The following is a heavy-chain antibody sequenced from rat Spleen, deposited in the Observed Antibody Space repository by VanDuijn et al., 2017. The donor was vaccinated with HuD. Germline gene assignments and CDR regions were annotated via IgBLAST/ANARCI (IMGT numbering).Heavy chain of an antibody. CDR2: ISYDGSST. V-gene: IGHV5-7*01. Sequence: EVQVVESGGGLVQPGRSLKLSCAASGFTFSDYYMAWVRQAPTKGLEWVATISYDGSSTYYRDSVKGRSTISRDNAKNTLYLQMDSLRSEDTATYYCTRQPNSGYGWGYYFDYWGQGVMVTVSS. J-gene: IGHJ2*01. D-gene: IGHD4-3*01. CDR1: GFTFSDYY. CDR3: TRQPNSGYGWGYYFDY.